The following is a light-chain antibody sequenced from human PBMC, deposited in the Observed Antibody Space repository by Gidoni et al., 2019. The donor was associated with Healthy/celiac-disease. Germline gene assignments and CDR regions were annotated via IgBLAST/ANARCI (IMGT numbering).Light chain of an antibody. Sequence: QSAPTQPRPVSGSPGQSVTISCPGTSSDVGGYNYVSWYQQHPGKAPKLMIYDVSKRPSGVPDRFSGSKSGNTASLTISGLQAEDEADYYCCSYAGSYTWVFGGGTKLTVL. CDR2: DVS. CDR3: CSYAGSYTWV. V-gene: IGLV2-11*01. CDR1: SSDVGGYNY. J-gene: IGLJ3*02.